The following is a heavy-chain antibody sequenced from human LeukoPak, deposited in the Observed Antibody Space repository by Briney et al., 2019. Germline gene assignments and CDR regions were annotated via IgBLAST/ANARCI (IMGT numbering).Heavy chain of an antibody. CDR2: IDPSDSYT. CDR1: GYSFTSYW. J-gene: IGHJ4*02. CDR3: ARGQNYDILTGYYSPIDY. D-gene: IGHD3-9*01. Sequence: GESLEISCKGSGYSFTSYWISWVRQMPGKGLEWMGRIDPSDSYTNYSPSFQGHVTISADKSISTAYLQWSSLKASDTAMYYCARGQNYDILTGYYSPIDYWGQGTLVTVSS. V-gene: IGHV5-10-1*01.